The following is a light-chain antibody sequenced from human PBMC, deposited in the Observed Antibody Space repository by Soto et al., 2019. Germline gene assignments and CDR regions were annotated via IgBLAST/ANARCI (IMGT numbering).Light chain of an antibody. J-gene: IGKJ2*01. CDR2: DAS. V-gene: IGKV1-5*01. CDR3: QQYNSYPYT. CDR1: QSISSW. Sequence: DIPMTQSPSTLSASVGDRVTITCRASQSISSWLAWYQQKPGKAPKLLIYDASILESGVPSRFSGSGSGTEFTLTISSLQPDDFATYYCQQYNSYPYTFGQGTKLEIK.